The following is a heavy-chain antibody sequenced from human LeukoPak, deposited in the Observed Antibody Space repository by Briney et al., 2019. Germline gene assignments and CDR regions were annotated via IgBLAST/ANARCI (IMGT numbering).Heavy chain of an antibody. D-gene: IGHD6-13*01. CDR1: GFILSSQA. CDR2: ILSDGNNK. J-gene: IGHJ4*02. Sequence: GGSLRLSCGASGFILSSQAMHWVRQAPGKGLEWVAVILSDGNNKYYADSVKGRFTLSRDNSKSTLYLQMNSLRPEDTAVYYCARDPGFLQQLGTQFDYWGQGTLVTVSS. CDR3: ARDPGFLQQLGTQFDY. V-gene: IGHV3-30-3*01.